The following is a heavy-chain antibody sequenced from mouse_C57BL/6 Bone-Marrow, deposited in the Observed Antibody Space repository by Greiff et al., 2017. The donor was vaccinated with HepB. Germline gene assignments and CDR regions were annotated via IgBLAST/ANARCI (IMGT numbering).Heavy chain of an antibody. J-gene: IGHJ2*01. CDR1: GYSITSGYY. CDR2: ISYDGSN. CDR3: ARVITTVVSNYFDY. D-gene: IGHD1-1*01. Sequence: EVKLVESGPGLVKPSQSLSLSCSVSGYSITSGYYWNWIRQFPGNKLEWMGYISYDGSNNYNPTLKNRIPITRDTSKNQFFLKLNSVTTADTATYYCARVITTVVSNYFDYWGRGTTLTVSS. V-gene: IGHV3-6*01.